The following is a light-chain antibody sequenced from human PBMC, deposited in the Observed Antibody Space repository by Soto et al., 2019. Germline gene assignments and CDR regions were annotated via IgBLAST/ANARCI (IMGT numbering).Light chain of an antibody. CDR1: QSASSSS. CDR2: GAS. V-gene: IGKV3-20*01. J-gene: IGKJ2*01. CDR3: QQYGSSPQT. Sequence: EIVLTQSPGTLSLSPGERATLSCRASQSASSSSLAWYQQKPGQAPRLLIYGASSRATGIPDTFRGSGSGTDFTLTINRLEPEDFAVYYCQQYGSSPQTFGQGTKVDIK.